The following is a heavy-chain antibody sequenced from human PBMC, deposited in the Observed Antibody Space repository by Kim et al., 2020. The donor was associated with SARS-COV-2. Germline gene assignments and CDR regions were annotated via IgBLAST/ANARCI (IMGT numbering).Heavy chain of an antibody. D-gene: IGHD6-6*01. V-gene: IGHV4-39*01. J-gene: IGHJ4*02. Sequence: SETLSLTCTVSGGSISSSSYYWGWIRQPPGKGLEWIGSIYYSGSTYYNPSLKSRVTISVDTSKNQFSLKLSSVTAADTAVYYCARHSLEYSSSFYYFDYWGQGTLVTVSS. CDR3: ARHSLEYSSSFYYFDY. CDR2: IYYSGST. CDR1: GGSISSSSYY.